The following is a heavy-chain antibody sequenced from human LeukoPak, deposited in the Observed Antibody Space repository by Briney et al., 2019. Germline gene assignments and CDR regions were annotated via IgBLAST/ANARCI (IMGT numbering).Heavy chain of an antibody. CDR3: AREGNYGGNSGGYFDY. CDR1: GFTVSSNY. D-gene: IGHD4-23*01. J-gene: IGHJ4*02. CDR2: IYSGGST. V-gene: IGHV3-66*01. Sequence: GALRLSCAASGFTVSSNYMSWVRQAPGKGLAWVSIIYSGGSTYYADSVKGRFTISRDNSRNTLYLQMNSLSAEDTAVYYCAREGNYGGNSGGYFDYWGQGTLVTVSS.